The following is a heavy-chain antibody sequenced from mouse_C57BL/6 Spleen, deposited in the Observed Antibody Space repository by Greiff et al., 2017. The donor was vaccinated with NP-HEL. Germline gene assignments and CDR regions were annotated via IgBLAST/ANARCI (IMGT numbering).Heavy chain of an antibody. Sequence: VQLQQSGAELVRPGSSVKLSCKASGYTFTSYWMDWVKQRPGQGLEWIGNIYPSDSETHYNQKFKDKATLTVDKSSSTAYMQLSSLTSEDSAVYYCARSDYSTPMDYWGQGTSVTVSS. CDR2: IYPSDSET. CDR3: ARSDYSTPMDY. J-gene: IGHJ4*01. D-gene: IGHD2-5*01. V-gene: IGHV1-61*01. CDR1: GYTFTSYW.